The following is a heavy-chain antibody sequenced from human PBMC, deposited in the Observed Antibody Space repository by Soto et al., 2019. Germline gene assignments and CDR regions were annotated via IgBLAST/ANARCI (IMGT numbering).Heavy chain of an antibody. D-gene: IGHD1-1*01. CDR1: GGSISSYY. CDR2: IYYSGST. V-gene: IGHV4-59*01. Sequence: SETLSLTCTVSGGSISSYYWSWIRQPPGKGLEWIGYIYYSGSTNYNPSLKSRVTMTRDTSISTAYMELSSLRSEDTAIYFCAREGYTFGPGAVSGAFDIWGQGTMVTVSS. J-gene: IGHJ3*02. CDR3: AREGYTFGPGAVSGAFDI.